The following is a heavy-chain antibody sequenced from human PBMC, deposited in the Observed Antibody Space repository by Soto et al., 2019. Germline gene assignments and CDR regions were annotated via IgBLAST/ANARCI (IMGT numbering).Heavy chain of an antibody. V-gene: IGHV1-2*04. Sequence: QVQLVQSGAEVKKPGASVKVSCKASGYTFTGYYMHWVRQAPGQGLEWMGGINPNIGTTNYAQKFQGWVTMTRDKSMSTAYMELSRLRSDDTAVYYCARSGIAAAGRQGNQGIDIWGQGTTVTVSS. CDR3: ARSGIAAAGRQGNQGIDI. CDR1: GYTFTGYY. D-gene: IGHD6-13*01. J-gene: IGHJ3*02. CDR2: INPNIGTT.